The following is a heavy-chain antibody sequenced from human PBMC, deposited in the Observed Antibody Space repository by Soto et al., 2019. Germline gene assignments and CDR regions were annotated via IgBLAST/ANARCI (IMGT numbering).Heavy chain of an antibody. V-gene: IGHV4-39*01. CDR1: GGSISSSRCH. CDR2: IKYSGTT. D-gene: IGHD4-4*01. CDR3: GRHGITGNYFAAFDI. J-gene: IGHJ3*02. Sequence: SETLSLTCTVSGGSISSSRCHWGWIRQPPGKGLEWIASIKYSGTTFYNPSLKSRVTLSVDTSKNQFALKLSSVTAAETAVYYCGRHGITGNYFAAFDIWGQGTMVTVSS.